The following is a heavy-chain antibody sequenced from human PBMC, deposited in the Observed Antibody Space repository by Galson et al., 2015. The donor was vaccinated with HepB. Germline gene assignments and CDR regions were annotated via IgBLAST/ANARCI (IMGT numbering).Heavy chain of an antibody. D-gene: IGHD2-2*01. V-gene: IGHV1-18*04. CDR2: ISAYNGNT. Sequence: SVKVSCKASGYTFTSYGISWVRQAPGQGLEWMGWISAYNGNTNYAQKLQGRVTMTTDTSTSTAYMELRSLRSDDTAVYYCARDGGVRCSSTSCYARPYYFDYWGQGTLVTVSS. CDR1: GYTFTSYG. J-gene: IGHJ4*02. CDR3: ARDGGVRCSSTSCYARPYYFDY.